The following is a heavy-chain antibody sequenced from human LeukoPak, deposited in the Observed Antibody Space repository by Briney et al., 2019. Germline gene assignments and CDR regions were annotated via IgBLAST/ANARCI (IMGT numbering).Heavy chain of an antibody. V-gene: IGHV1-2*06. CDR3: ARDYCGGDCFPDY. CDR2: INPNSGDT. D-gene: IGHD2-21*02. J-gene: IGHJ4*02. Sequence: AASVKVSCKASGYTFTGYYVHWVRQAPGQGLEWMGRINPNSGDTNYAQKFQGRVTMTRDTSISTAYMELSRLRSDDTAVCYCARDYCGGDCFPDYWGQGTLVTVSS. CDR1: GYTFTGYY.